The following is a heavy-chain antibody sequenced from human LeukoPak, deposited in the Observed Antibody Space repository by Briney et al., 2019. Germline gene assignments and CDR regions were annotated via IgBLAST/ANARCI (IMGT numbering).Heavy chain of an antibody. CDR1: GFTFSTYA. D-gene: IGHD2-2*01. V-gene: IGHV3-23*01. Sequence: PGGSLRLSCAASGFTFSTYAMYWVRQAPGKGLEWVSTISGSGGSTYYADSVRGRFTISRDNSKNTLYLQMNSLRAEDTAVYYCAKETYSTSWQLDSWGQGTLVTVSS. CDR3: AKETYSTSWQLDS. J-gene: IGHJ4*02. CDR2: ISGSGGST.